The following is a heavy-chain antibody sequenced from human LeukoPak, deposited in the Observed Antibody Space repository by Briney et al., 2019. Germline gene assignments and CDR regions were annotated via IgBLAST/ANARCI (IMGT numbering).Heavy chain of an antibody. CDR3: ASSSLKYSSSWYYFGY. CDR1: GFTFSNSW. CDR2: IKEDGSET. Sequence: PGGSLRLSCAASGFTFSNSWMTWVRQAPGKGLERVANIKEDGSETYYVGSVRGRFTISRDNAKNSVYLEMNSLRAEDTAVYYCASSSLKYSSSWYYFGYWGQGTLVTVSS. J-gene: IGHJ4*02. D-gene: IGHD6-13*01. V-gene: IGHV3-7*01.